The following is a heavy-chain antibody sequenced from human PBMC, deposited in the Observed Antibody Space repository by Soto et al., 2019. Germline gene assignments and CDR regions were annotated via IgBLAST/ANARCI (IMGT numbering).Heavy chain of an antibody. V-gene: IGHV4-59*01. D-gene: IGHD3-10*01. CDR2: IYYSGST. CDR3: ARGVRYFDY. J-gene: IGHJ4*02. Sequence: SETLSLTCTVSGGSIRSYFWSWIRQPPGKGLEWIGYIYYSGSTNYNPSLKSRVTISVDTSKNQFSLKLSSVTAADTAVYYCARGVRYFDYWGQGTLVT. CDR1: GGSIRSYF.